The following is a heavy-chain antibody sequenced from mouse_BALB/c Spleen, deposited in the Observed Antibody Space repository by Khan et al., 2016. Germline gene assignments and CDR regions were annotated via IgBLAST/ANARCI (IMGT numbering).Heavy chain of an antibody. V-gene: IGHV5-17*02. CDR2: ITSGRTNT. CDR3: ARMGGSYAMDY. J-gene: IGHJ4*01. CDR1: GFTFRGFG. Sequence: EVKLEESGGDLVQPGGSRKLSCAASGFTFRGFGMNWVRQAPEKGLEWVAYITSGRTNTYYADTGKGRFTTSSDNPKNTLFLQMTSLRSEHTAMYYFARMGGSYAMDYWSQGTSVTVSS.